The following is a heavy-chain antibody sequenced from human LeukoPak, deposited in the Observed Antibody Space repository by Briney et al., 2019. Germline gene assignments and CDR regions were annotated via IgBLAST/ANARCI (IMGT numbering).Heavy chain of an antibody. J-gene: IGHJ6*02. CDR3: ARVRRFLEWLFPGRYYYYGMDV. V-gene: IGHV1-8*01. D-gene: IGHD3-3*01. Sequence: GASVKVSCKASGYTFTSYDINWVRQATGQGLEWMGWMNPNSGNTGYAQKFQGRVTMTRNTSISTAYMELSSLRSEDTAVYYCARVRRFLEWLFPGRYYYYGMDVWGQGTTVTVSS. CDR2: MNPNSGNT. CDR1: GYTFTSYD.